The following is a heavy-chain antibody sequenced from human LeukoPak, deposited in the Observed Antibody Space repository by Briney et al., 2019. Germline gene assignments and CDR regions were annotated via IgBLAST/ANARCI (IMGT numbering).Heavy chain of an antibody. CDR1: GGSIRSSYYY. D-gene: IGHD5-12*01. Sequence: SETLSLTCTVSGGSIRSSYYYWGWIRQPPGKGLEWIGSIYDSGSTYYNPSLKSRVTISVDTSKNQFSLKLSSVTAADTAVYYCARGGYSGYPIRYWGQGTLVTVSS. V-gene: IGHV4-39*07. J-gene: IGHJ4*02. CDR3: ARGGYSGYPIRY. CDR2: IYDSGST.